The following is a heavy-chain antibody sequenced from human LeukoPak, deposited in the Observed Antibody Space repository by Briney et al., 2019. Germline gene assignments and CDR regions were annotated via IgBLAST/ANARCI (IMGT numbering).Heavy chain of an antibody. CDR2: IYYRRST. D-gene: IGHD6-19*01. V-gene: IGHV4-39*01. Sequence: PSETLSLTCTVSDGSISSSSYYWGWIRQPPGKGLEWIGSIYYRRSTYYNPSLKSRVTISVDTSKNQFSLKLSSVTAADTAVYYCATPESYRGGWFLEYWGQGTLVTVSS. CDR3: ATPESYRGGWFLEY. J-gene: IGHJ4*02. CDR1: DGSISSSSYY.